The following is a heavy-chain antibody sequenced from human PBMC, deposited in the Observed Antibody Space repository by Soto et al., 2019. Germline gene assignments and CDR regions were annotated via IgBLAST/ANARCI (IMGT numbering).Heavy chain of an antibody. Sequence: SETLSLTCAVSCGSFTSNNWWTWVRQPPGQGLEWIGEIYRTGSTNYNPSLKSRVTISLDKSENQFSLKATSLTAADTAVYYCASRDPGTSVDYWGQGTLVTVSS. CDR3: ASRDPGTSVDY. D-gene: IGHD1-7*01. CDR2: IYRTGST. CDR1: CGSFTSNNW. J-gene: IGHJ4*02. V-gene: IGHV4-4*02.